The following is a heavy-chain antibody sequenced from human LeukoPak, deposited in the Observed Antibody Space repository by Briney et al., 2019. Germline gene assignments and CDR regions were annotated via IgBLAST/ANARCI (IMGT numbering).Heavy chain of an antibody. Sequence: SETLSLTCSVSGGSISSYYWSWIRQPPGKGLEWIGYIYYSGSTNYNPSLKSRVTISVDTSKNQFSLKLSSVTAADTAVYYCARAPITMVRGVDQQPFDYWGQGTLVTVSS. J-gene: IGHJ4*02. CDR1: GGSISSYY. CDR3: ARAPITMVRGVDQQPFDY. D-gene: IGHD3-10*01. CDR2: IYYSGST. V-gene: IGHV4-59*01.